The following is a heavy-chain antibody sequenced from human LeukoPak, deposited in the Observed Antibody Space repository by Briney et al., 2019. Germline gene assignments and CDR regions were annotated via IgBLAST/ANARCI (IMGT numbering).Heavy chain of an antibody. CDR3: ARRVDSYWFFDY. CDR1: GYSFTNYW. J-gene: IGHJ4*02. D-gene: IGHD1-26*01. Sequence: GESLKISCKGSGYSFTNYWIGWVRQMPGKGLECMGIIYPGDSDTRYIPSFQGQVTISADKSNNTAYPQWSSLKASDTAMYYCARRVDSYWFFDYWGQGTLVTVSS. CDR2: IYPGDSDT. V-gene: IGHV5-51*01.